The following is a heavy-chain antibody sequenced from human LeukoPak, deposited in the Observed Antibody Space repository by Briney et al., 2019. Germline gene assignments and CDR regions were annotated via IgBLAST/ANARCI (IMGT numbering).Heavy chain of an antibody. CDR2: VYHDGTT. Sequence: SETLSLTCTVSGASISSYYWSWIRQSPGKGLEWIGYVYHDGTTIYNPSLKSRVTISMDTSKNQFSLSLRSVTAADPALSYCARGCTSPCGLWGQGTLVSVSS. D-gene: IGHD2-2*01. J-gene: IGHJ4*02. CDR3: ARGCTSPCGL. CDR1: GASISSYY. V-gene: IGHV4-59*01.